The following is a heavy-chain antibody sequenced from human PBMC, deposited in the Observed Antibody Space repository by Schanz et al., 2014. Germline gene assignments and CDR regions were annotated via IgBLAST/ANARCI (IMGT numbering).Heavy chain of an antibody. CDR1: GFTFSTYW. CDR3: ARDKGGYYPFDY. D-gene: IGHD3-3*01. V-gene: IGHV3-7*01. CDR2: RKQDESER. Sequence: EVQLVESGGGLVQPGGSLRLSCAASGFTFSTYWMSWVRQAPGKGLGWVANRKQDESERSYVDSVKGRFTISRDNAKNSLYLQMNSLRAEDTAVYYCARDKGGYYPFDYWGQGTLVTVSS. J-gene: IGHJ4*02.